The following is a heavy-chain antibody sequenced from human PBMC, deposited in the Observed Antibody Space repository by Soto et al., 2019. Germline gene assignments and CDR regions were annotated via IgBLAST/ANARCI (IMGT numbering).Heavy chain of an antibody. CDR3: ARAAEFTH. Sequence: QVQLVESGGGVVQPGRSLRLSCAASGFTFSSYGMHWVRQAPGKGLEWVAVISYDGSNKYYADSVKGRFTISRDNSKNTLYLQMNSLRAEDTAVYYCARAAEFTHWGQGTLVTVSS. D-gene: IGHD3-10*01. CDR1: GFTFSSYG. J-gene: IGHJ4*02. V-gene: IGHV3-30*03. CDR2: ISYDGSNK.